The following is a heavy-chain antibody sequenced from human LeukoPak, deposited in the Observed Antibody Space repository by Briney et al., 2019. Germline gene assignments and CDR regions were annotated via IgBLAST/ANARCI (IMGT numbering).Heavy chain of an antibody. J-gene: IGHJ4*02. D-gene: IGHD2-15*01. V-gene: IGHV3-21*01. CDR3: ARDLVVVADDY. Sequence: GGALRLSCAASVFTFSSYRRNWVRQAPGKGREWVSSISSSSSYIYYADSVKGRFTISRDNAKNSLYLQMNSLRAEDTAVYYCARDLVVVADDYWGQGTLVTVSS. CDR2: ISSSSSYI. CDR1: VFTFSSYR.